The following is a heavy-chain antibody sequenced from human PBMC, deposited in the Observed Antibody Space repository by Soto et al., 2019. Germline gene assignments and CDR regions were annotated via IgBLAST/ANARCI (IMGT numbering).Heavy chain of an antibody. CDR1: GYTFTSYG. J-gene: IGHJ6*03. Sequence: VQVVQSGAEVKKPGASVKVSCKASGYTFTSYGISWVRQAPGQGLEWMGWISGYNADTNFAQKFQGRVTMTTDTSTSTAYMELRSLRSDDTAVYYCARAIDGTGSYFYYMDVWGKGTTVTVSS. D-gene: IGHD3-22*01. CDR3: ARAIDGTGSYFYYMDV. V-gene: IGHV1-18*01. CDR2: ISGYNADT.